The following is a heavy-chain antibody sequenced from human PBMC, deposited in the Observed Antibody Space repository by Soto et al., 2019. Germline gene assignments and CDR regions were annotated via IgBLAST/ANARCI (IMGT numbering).Heavy chain of an antibody. Sequence: SETLSLTCAVYGGSFSGYYWGWIRQPPGKGLEWIGSIYYSGSTYYNPSLKSRVTISVDTSKNQFSLKLSSVTAADTAVYYCARQGIAVAGTFWFDPWGRGTLVTVSS. CDR2: IYYSGST. V-gene: IGHV4-39*01. D-gene: IGHD6-19*01. CDR1: GGSFSGYY. CDR3: ARQGIAVAGTFWFDP. J-gene: IGHJ5*02.